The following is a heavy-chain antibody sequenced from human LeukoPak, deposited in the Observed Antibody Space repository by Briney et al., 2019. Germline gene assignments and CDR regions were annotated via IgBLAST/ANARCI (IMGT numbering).Heavy chain of an antibody. CDR2: ISWNSGSI. CDR3: AGATEDY. V-gene: IGHV3-9*01. D-gene: IGHD5-24*01. J-gene: IGHJ4*02. CDR1: GFTFDDYA. Sequence: GGSLRLSCAASGFTFDDYAMHWVRQAPGKGLEWVSGISWNSGSIGYADSVKGRFTISRDNAKNSLYLQMNSLRAEDTAVYYCAGATEDYWGQGTLVTVSS.